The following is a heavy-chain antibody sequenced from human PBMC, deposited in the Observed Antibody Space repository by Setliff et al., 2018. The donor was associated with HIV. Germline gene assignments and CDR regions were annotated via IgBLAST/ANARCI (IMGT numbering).Heavy chain of an antibody. CDR3: ARLVSSSSKFDS. V-gene: IGHV4-31*03. J-gene: IGHJ4*02. D-gene: IGHD6-6*01. CDR2: IYYSGST. CDR1: GGSISSGGFY. Sequence: SESLSLTCTVSGGSISSGGFYWSWIRQHPGKGLEWIGYIYYSGSTYYNPSLKSRVTILVDTSKNQFSLKLSSVTAADTAVYYCARLVSSSSKFDSWGQGTLVTVSS.